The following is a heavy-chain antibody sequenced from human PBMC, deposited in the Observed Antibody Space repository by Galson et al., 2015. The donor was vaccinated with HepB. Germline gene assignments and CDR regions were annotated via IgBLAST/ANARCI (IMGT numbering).Heavy chain of an antibody. CDR2: IDPSDSYT. CDR3: ARHTKDTGYSSSWYDY. D-gene: IGHD6-13*01. V-gene: IGHV5-10-1*01. Sequence: QSGAEVKKPGESLRISCKGSGYSFTSYWISWVRQMPGKGREWMGRIDPSDSYTNYSPSFQGHVTISADKSISTAYLQWSSLKASDTAMYYCARHTKDTGYSSSWYDYWGQGTLVTVSS. J-gene: IGHJ4*02. CDR1: GYSFTSYW.